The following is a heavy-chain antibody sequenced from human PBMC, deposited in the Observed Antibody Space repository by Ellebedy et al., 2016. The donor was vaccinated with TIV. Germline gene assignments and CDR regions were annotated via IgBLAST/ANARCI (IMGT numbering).Heavy chain of an antibody. CDR2: IFYSGTT. D-gene: IGHD3-3*01. V-gene: IGHV4-59*12. CDR3: ARGEFWSGCDY. J-gene: IGHJ4*01. CDR1: GRSISSYY. Sequence: SETLSLTXIVSGRSISSYYWSWIRQPPGKGLEWIGYIFYSGTTNYNPSLKSRVTISIDTSKSQFSLKMKSVTAADTAVYYCARGEFWSGCDYWGPGTLVSVSS.